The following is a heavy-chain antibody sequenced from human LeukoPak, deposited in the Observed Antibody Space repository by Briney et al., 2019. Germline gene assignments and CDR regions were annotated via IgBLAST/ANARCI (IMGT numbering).Heavy chain of an antibody. J-gene: IGHJ3*02. CDR3: AKTQLQALTGAFDI. Sequence: SETLSLTCSVSGDSVRSYYWSWIRRPAGKGLEWIGRIHTSGSTSYNPSLSSRITMSLDTSKNHFSLKLSSVTAADAAVYYCAKTQLQALTGAFDIWGHGTVVTVSS. CDR2: IHTSGST. CDR1: GDSVRSYY. D-gene: IGHD1-7*01. V-gene: IGHV4-4*07.